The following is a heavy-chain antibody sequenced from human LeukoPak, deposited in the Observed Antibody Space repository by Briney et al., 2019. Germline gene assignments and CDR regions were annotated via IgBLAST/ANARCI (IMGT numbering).Heavy chain of an antibody. CDR2: INHSGST. CDR3: ASTRKRHCSSTSCYTPNYYGMDV. CDR1: GGSFSGYY. D-gene: IGHD2-2*02. Sequence: PSETLSLTCAVYGGSFSGYYWSWIRQPPGKGLEWIGEINHSGSTNYNPSLKSRVTTSVDTSKNQFSLKLSSVTAADTAVYYCASTRKRHCSSTSCYTPNYYGMDVWGQGTTVTVSS. J-gene: IGHJ6*02. V-gene: IGHV4-34*01.